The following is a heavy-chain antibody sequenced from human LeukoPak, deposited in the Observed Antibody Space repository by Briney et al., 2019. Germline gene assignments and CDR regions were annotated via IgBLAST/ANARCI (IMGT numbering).Heavy chain of an antibody. CDR2: ISGYNGNT. D-gene: IGHD2-8*02. CDR1: GYTFTTYN. CDR3: ARSRGSILDAFDI. Sequence: ASVKVSCKASGYTFTTYNINWVRQAPGQGLEWMGWISGYNGNTNYAQKLQGRVTMTTDTSTSTAYMELRSLRSDDTAVYYCARSRGSILDAFDIWGQGTMVTVSS. V-gene: IGHV1-18*01. J-gene: IGHJ3*02.